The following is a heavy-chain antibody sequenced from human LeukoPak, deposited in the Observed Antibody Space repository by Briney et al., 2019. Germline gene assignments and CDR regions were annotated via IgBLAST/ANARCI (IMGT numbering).Heavy chain of an antibody. CDR2: IYTSGST. CDR1: GGSISSGSYY. D-gene: IGHD1-26*01. J-gene: IGHJ5*02. V-gene: IGHV4-61*02. Sequence: SETLSLTCTVSGGSISSGSYYWSWIRQPAGKGLEWIGRIYTSGSTNYNPSLKSRVTISVDTSKNQFSLKLSSVTAADTAVYYCAREIVGATWGDWFDPWGQGTPVTVSS. CDR3: AREIVGATWGDWFDP.